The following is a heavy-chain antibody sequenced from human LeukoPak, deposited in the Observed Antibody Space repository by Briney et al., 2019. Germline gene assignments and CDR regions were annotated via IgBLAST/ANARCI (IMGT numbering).Heavy chain of an antibody. V-gene: IGHV1-2*06. D-gene: IGHD6-19*01. J-gene: IGHJ4*02. CDR2: INPNSGGT. Sequence: ASVKVSCKASGYTFTGYYMHWVRQAPGQGLEWMGRINPNSGGTNYAQKFQGRVTMTRDTSISTAYMELSRLRSDDTAVYYCATGQWLVGVGDHWGQGTLVTVSS. CDR1: GYTFTGYY. CDR3: ATGQWLVGVGDH.